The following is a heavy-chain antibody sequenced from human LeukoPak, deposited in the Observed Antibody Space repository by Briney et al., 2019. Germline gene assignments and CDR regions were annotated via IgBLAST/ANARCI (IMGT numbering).Heavy chain of an antibody. CDR2: ISTTAATI. CDR1: GFTLSTHA. J-gene: IGHJ3*02. Sequence: PGGSLRLSCAASGFTLSTHAMNWVRQAPGKGLEWVAYISTTAATIYYADSVKGRFTISRDNAKNSLYLQMNSLRAEDTAVYYCARGGPWLEDAFDIWGQGTMVTVSS. CDR3: ARGGPWLEDAFDI. V-gene: IGHV3-48*03. D-gene: IGHD3-10*01.